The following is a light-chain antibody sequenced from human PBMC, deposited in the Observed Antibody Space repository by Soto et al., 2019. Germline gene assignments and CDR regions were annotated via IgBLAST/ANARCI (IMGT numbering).Light chain of an antibody. CDR2: QVT. CDR3: SSYTDSTNYV. V-gene: IGLV2-14*01. Sequence: QSVLTQPASVSGCPGQSITISCTGTSSDVGTRNFVSWYQQHPGKAPKLMIYQVTNRPSGVSNRFSGSKSGNTASLTISGLQAEDEADYYCSSYTDSTNYVFGTGTKVTVL. CDR1: SSDVGTRNF. J-gene: IGLJ1*01.